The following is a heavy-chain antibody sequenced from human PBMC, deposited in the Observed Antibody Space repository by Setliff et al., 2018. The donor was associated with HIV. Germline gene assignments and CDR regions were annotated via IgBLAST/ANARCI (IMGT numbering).Heavy chain of an antibody. Sequence: GSLRLSCAASGFTFSDYYMSWIRQAPGKGLECISYISSSGSTIYYADSVKGRFTISRDNTRNSLYLQMNGLRAEDTAVYYCARVDWAFVSDVWGQGTTVTVSS. D-gene: IGHD3-9*01. CDR1: GFTFSDYY. CDR3: ARVDWAFVSDV. CDR2: ISSSGSTI. V-gene: IGHV3-11*04. J-gene: IGHJ3*01.